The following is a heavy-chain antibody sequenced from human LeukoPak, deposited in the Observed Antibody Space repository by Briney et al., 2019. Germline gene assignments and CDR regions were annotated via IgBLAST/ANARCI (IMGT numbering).Heavy chain of an antibody. D-gene: IGHD1-7*01. CDR3: AKPGTDSSFDYYYYMDV. CDR1: GFTFNGYG. Sequence: GGTLRLSCAASGFTFNGYGMSWVRQAPGKGLEWVSGISGSGYNTYYADSVKGRFTISRDNSKNTLYLQMSSLRAGDTAVYFCAKPGTDSSFDYYYYMDVWGKGTTVTVSS. V-gene: IGHV3-23*01. J-gene: IGHJ6*03. CDR2: ISGSGYNT.